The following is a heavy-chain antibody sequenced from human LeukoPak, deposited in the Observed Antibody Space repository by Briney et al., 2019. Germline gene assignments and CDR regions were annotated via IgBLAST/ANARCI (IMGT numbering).Heavy chain of an antibody. Sequence: GGSLRLSCAASGFTFSSYAMSWVRQAPGKGLEWVSAISGSGGSTYYADSVKGRFTISRDNSKNTLYLQMNSLRAEDTAVYYCAKFDVDIVATIPFDYWGQGTLVTVSS. CDR1: GFTFSSYA. V-gene: IGHV3-23*01. CDR3: AKFDVDIVATIPFDY. D-gene: IGHD5-12*01. J-gene: IGHJ4*02. CDR2: ISGSGGST.